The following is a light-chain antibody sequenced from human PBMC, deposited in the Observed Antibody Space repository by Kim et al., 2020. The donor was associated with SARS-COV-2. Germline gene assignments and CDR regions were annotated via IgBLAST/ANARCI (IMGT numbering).Light chain of an antibody. CDR3: QQRSNWPPSLT. J-gene: IGKJ4*01. CDR1: QSVRTY. V-gene: IGKV3-11*01. CDR2: DAS. Sequence: EVVLTQSPAPLSLSPGERATLSCRASQSVRTYLAWYQQKPGQAPRLLISDASNRASGIPARFSGSGSGTDFTLTISSLEPEDFAVYYCQQRSNWPPSLTFGGGTKVDIK.